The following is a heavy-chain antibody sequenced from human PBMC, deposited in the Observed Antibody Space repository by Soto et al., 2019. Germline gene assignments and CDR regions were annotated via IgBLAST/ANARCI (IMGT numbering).Heavy chain of an antibody. V-gene: IGHV1-2*02. Sequence: GASVKVSCKASGYTFTGYYMHWVRQAPGQGLEWMGWINPNSGGTNYAQKFQGRVTMTRDTSISRAYMELSRLRSDDTAVYYCARDWVDTAIQGHYYYYYGMDVWGQGTTVTVSS. CDR2: INPNSGGT. CDR3: ARDWVDTAIQGHYYYYYGMDV. CDR1: GYTFTGYY. J-gene: IGHJ6*02. D-gene: IGHD5-18*01.